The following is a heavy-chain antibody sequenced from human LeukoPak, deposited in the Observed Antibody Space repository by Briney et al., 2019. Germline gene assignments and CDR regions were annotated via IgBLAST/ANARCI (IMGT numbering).Heavy chain of an antibody. CDR2: IIPILGIA. CDR3: ANLRYFGGIFP. D-gene: IGHD3-9*01. V-gene: IGHV1-69*02. J-gene: IGHJ5*02. Sequence: SVKVSCEASGGTFSRYSISWVRQAPGHGLEWMGRIIPILGIANYAQKFQGRVTLTADKSTSTAYMELSSLRSEDTAVYYCANLRYFGGIFPWGQGTLVTVSS. CDR1: GGTFSRYS.